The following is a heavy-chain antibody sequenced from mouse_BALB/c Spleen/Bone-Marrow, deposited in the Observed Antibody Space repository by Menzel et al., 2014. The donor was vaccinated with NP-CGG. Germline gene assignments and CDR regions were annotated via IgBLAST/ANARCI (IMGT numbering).Heavy chain of an antibody. CDR2: INPSTGYT. CDR1: GYTFTSYW. J-gene: IGHJ3*01. D-gene: IGHD2-2*01. V-gene: IGHV1-7*01. Sequence: VQLQQSGAELAKPGASVKMSCKASGYTFTSYWMHWVKQRPGQGLEWIGYINPSTGYTEYNQKFKDKATLTADKSSSTAYMQLSSLTSEVSAVYYCARSRDGYDSFAYWGQGTLVTVSA. CDR3: ARSRDGYDSFAY.